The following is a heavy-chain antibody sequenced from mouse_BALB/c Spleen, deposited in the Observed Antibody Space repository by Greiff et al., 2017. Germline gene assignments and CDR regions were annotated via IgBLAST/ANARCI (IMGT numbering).Heavy chain of an antibody. Sequence: VKLQQSGPELVKPGASVKMSCKASGYTFTDYYMKWGKQSHGDSIEWIGDINPNNGDTFYNQKFKGKATLTVDKSSSTAYMQLNSLTSEDSAVYYGASRDRKEGMDYWGQGTAVTVSS. CDR3: ASRDRKEGMDY. D-gene: IGHD2-14*01. V-gene: IGHV1-26*01. CDR1: GYTFTDYY. CDR2: INPNNGDT. J-gene: IGHJ4*01.